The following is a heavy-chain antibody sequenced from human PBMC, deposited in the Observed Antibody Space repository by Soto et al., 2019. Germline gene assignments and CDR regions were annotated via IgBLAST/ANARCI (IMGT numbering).Heavy chain of an antibody. CDR1: GFSLNTGGVG. CDR2: IYWDDDE. CDR3: VRNWRYYGGDYYYGMDA. J-gene: IGHJ6*02. V-gene: IGHV2-5*02. Sequence: ITLKESGPTLVKPTQTLTLTSTFSGFSLNTGGVGVGWVRQPRGKAMEWLALIYWDDDERYRPSLRSRLNITKDTINNQVVLTMTNMEPEDTATYYCVRNWRYYGGDYYYGMDAWGQGTTVTVSS. D-gene: IGHD3-10*01.